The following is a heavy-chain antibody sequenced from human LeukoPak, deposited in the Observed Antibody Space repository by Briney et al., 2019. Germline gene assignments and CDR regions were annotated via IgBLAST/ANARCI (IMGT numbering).Heavy chain of an antibody. V-gene: IGHV1-69*06. CDR3: ARGGITMVRGVIKPFDY. J-gene: IGHJ4*02. Sequence: GASVKVSCKASGGTFSSYAISWVRQAPGQGLEWMGGIIPIFGTANYAQKFQGRVTITADKSTSTAYMELSSLRSEDTAVYYCARGGITMVRGVIKPFDYWGQGTLVTVSS. CDR2: IIPIFGTA. CDR1: GGTFSSYA. D-gene: IGHD3-10*01.